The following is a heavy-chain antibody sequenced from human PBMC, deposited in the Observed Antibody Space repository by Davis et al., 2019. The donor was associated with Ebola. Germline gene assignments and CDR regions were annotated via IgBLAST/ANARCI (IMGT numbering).Heavy chain of an antibody. Sequence: ASVKVSCKASGYTFTSYGISWVRQAPGQGLEWMGWISAYNGNTNYAQKLQGRVTMTTDTSTSTAYMELRSLRSDDTAVYYCATQLPRARAFDIWGQGTMVTVSS. CDR1: GYTFTSYG. CDR3: ATQLPRARAFDI. CDR2: ISAYNGNT. D-gene: IGHD5-24*01. V-gene: IGHV1-18*01. J-gene: IGHJ3*02.